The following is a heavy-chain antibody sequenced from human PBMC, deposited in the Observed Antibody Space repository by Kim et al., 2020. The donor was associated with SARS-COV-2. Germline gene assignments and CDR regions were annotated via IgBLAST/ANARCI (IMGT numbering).Heavy chain of an antibody. CDR3: AGRTYYDSSGYYRNYYYYGMDV. J-gene: IGHJ6*02. Sequence: ASVKVSCKVSGYTLTELSMHWVRQAPGKGLEWMGGFDPEDGETIYAQKFQGRVTMTEDTSTDTAYMELSSLRSEDTAVYYCAGRTYYDSSGYYRNYYYYGMDVWGQGTTVTVSS. D-gene: IGHD3-22*01. V-gene: IGHV1-24*01. CDR2: FDPEDGET. CDR1: GYTLTELS.